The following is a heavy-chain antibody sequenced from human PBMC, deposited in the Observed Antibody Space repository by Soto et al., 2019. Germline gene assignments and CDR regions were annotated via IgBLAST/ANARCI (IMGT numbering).Heavy chain of an antibody. V-gene: IGHV4-34*01. CDR1: GGSFSGYY. CDR3: ARRRVLMVYAKVAFDI. J-gene: IGHJ3*02. D-gene: IGHD2-8*01. Sequence: QVQLQQWGAGLWKPSETLSLTCAVYGGSFSGYYWSWIRQPPGKGLEWIGEINHSGSTNYNPSLKSRVTISVDTSKNQFSLKLSSVTAADTAVYYCARRRVLMVYAKVAFDIWGQGTMVTVSS. CDR2: INHSGST.